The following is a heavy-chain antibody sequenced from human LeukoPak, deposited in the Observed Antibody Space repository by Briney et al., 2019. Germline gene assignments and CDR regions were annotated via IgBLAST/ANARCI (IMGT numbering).Heavy chain of an antibody. CDR3: GRIADYGNSWRDFDY. V-gene: IGHV5-51*01. J-gene: IGHJ4*02. Sequence: GESLKISCKATGYTFTTRWIGWVRQMPGKGLEWMGIIYPGDSDTKDSPSFQGQVTISVDKSISTAYLHWSSLKVSDTAIYYCGRIADYGNSWRDFDYWGQGTLVTVSS. CDR1: GYTFTTRW. D-gene: IGHD6-13*01. CDR2: IYPGDSDT.